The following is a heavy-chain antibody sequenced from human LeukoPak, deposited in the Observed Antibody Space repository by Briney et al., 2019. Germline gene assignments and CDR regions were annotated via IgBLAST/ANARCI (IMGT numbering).Heavy chain of an antibody. V-gene: IGHV3-74*01. CDR3: ARGSYYFDY. J-gene: IGHJ4*01. CDR1: GFTFSTYW. Sequence: GGSLRLSCAASGFTFSTYWMHWVRHAPGKGLVWVSRINSDGSSISYADSVKGRFTISRDNAKNTLYLQLDSLRAEDTAVYSCARGSYYFDYWGHGTLVTVSS. CDR2: INSDGSSI.